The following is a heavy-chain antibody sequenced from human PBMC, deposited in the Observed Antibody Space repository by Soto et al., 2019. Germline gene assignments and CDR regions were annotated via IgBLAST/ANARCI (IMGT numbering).Heavy chain of an antibody. CDR1: GGTFSSYA. Sequence: ASVKVSCKASGGTFSSYAISWVRQAPGQGLEWMGGIIPIFGTANYAQKFQGRVTITADESTSTAYMELSSLRSEDTAVYYCAREDYYGSGSYCCGFYYYYGMDVWGQGTTVTVSS. J-gene: IGHJ6*02. V-gene: IGHV1-69*13. CDR3: AREDYYGSGSYCCGFYYYYGMDV. CDR2: IIPIFGTA. D-gene: IGHD3-10*01.